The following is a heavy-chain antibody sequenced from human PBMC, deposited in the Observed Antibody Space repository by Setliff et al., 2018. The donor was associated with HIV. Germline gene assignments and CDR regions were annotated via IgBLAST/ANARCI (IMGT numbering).Heavy chain of an antibody. CDR2: IYSDGST. Sequence: PGGSLRLSCAASGFTVSSYYMAWVRQAPGKGLEWVSTIYSDGSTYHADSVKGRFTLSRDTSKNTLSLQMNDLRAEDTALYYCGKDYTRTFWEYNWYDLWGQGTQVTVSS. J-gene: IGHJ5*02. CDR3: GKDYTRTFWEYNWYDL. CDR1: GFTVSSYY. V-gene: IGHV3-53*01. D-gene: IGHD3-3*01.